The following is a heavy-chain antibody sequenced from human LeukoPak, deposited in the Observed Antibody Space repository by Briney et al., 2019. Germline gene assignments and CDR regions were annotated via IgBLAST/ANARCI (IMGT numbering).Heavy chain of an antibody. J-gene: IGHJ4*02. D-gene: IGHD1-26*01. V-gene: IGHV3-30*02. CDR3: AKDGGYSGSYFDY. CDR1: GFTFSSYG. CDR2: IRCDGSNK. Sequence: GGSLRLSCAASGFTFSSYGMHWVRQAPGKGLEWVAFIRCDGSNKYYADSVKGRFTISRDNSENTLYLQMNSLRAEDTAVYYCAKDGGYSGSYFDYWGQGTLVTVSS.